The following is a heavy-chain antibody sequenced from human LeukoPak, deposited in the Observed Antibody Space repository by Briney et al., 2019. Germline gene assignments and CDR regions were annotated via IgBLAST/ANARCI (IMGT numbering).Heavy chain of an antibody. Sequence: SVQVSCKACVGTFSSYALRWVGQAPGQELDWMGWIIPIFGTANYAQNFQGRVTITADESTSTAYMELSSLRSEDTAVYYCARVSYCSSTSCYAHFDYWGQGTLVTVSS. CDR3: ARVSYCSSTSCYAHFDY. CDR2: IIPIFGTA. D-gene: IGHD2-2*01. V-gene: IGHV1-69*13. CDR1: VGTFSSYA. J-gene: IGHJ4*02.